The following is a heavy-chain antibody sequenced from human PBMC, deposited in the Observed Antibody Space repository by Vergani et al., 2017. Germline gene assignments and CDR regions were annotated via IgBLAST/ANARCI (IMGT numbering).Heavy chain of an antibody. CDR1: GGSFTSYH. Sequence: QVQLQQWGGGLLKPSETLSLTCVVNGGSFTSYHWTWIRQSPGEGLEWVGDIDHTGRPDFNPSPKSRLTMSVEKSRNQFSLTLNSVTATDTAIYFCARVNTETNGHLYYYYYIDVWGQGTAVTVS. J-gene: IGHJ6*03. CDR3: ARVNTETNGHLYYYYYIDV. CDR2: IDHTGRP. D-gene: IGHD4-11*01. V-gene: IGHV4-34*01.